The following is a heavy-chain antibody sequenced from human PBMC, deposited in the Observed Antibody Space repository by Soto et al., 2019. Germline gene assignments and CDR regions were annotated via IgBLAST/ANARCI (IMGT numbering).Heavy chain of an antibody. D-gene: IGHD3-3*01. Sequence: QVQLVQSGAEVKKPGASVKVSCKASGYTFTSYGISWVRQAPGQGLEWMGWISAYNGNTNYAQKLQGRVTMTTDTSTSTAYMELRSLRSDDTAVYYCARDRAPYYDFWSGSLFFDYWGQGTLVTVSS. CDR3: ARDRAPYYDFWSGSLFFDY. CDR2: ISAYNGNT. V-gene: IGHV1-18*01. J-gene: IGHJ4*02. CDR1: GYTFTSYG.